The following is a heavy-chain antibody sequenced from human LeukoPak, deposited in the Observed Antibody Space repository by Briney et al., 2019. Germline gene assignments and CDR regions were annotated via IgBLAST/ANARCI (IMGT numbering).Heavy chain of an antibody. CDR3: ASSRYFDPPGAFDI. V-gene: IGHV1-69*02. CDR2: IIPILDIA. Sequence: SVKVSCKPSGYTFTGFYIHWVRQAPGQGLEWMGRIIPILDIANYAQKFQGRVTITADKSTSTAYMELSSLRSEDTAVYYCASSRYFDPPGAFDIWGQGTMVTVSS. CDR1: GYTFTGFY. D-gene: IGHD3-9*01. J-gene: IGHJ3*02.